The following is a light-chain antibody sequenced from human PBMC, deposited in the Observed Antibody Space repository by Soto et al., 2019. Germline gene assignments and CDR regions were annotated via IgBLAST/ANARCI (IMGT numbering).Light chain of an antibody. V-gene: IGLV2-14*03. CDR1: SSDVGGYNY. J-gene: IGLJ1*01. CDR2: DVS. CDR3: SSCATSSTLHV. Sequence: QSALTQPASVSGSPGQSITISCTGASSDVGGYNYVSWYQQHPGKAPKLIIYDVSNRPSGVSDRFSGPKSGNTASLTISGLQTEDEADYFCSSCATSSTLHVFGTGTKLTVL.